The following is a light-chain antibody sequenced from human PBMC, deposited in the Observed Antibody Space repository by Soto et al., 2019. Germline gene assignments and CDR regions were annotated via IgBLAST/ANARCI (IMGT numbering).Light chain of an antibody. CDR2: DAS. CDR1: QSVTNNY. V-gene: IGKV3D-20*01. CDR3: QQHGSSPWT. J-gene: IGKJ1*01. Sequence: EIVLTQSPATLALSPGDRATLSCGASQSVTNNYLAWYQHKPGLTPRVRIYDASRSATGIPDSFSGSGSGTDFTLTISRLEPEDFAVYYCQQHGSSPWTFGQGTKVETK.